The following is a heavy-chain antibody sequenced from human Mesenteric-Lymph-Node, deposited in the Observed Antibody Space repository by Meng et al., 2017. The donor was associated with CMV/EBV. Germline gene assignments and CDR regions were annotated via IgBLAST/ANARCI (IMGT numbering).Heavy chain of an antibody. Sequence: SETLSLTCTVSGGSISSSSYYWGWIRQPPGKGLGWIGSIYYSGSTYYNPSLKSRVTISVDTSKNQFSLKLSSVTAADTAVYYCARRGGTVTTFDYWGQGTLVTVSS. D-gene: IGHD4-11*01. CDR3: ARRGGTVTTFDY. V-gene: IGHV4-39*01. CDR2: IYYSGST. J-gene: IGHJ4*02. CDR1: GGSISSSSYY.